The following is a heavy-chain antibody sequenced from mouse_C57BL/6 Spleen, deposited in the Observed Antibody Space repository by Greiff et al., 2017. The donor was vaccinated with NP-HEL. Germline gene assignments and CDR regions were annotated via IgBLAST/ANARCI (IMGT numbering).Heavy chain of an antibody. J-gene: IGHJ4*01. CDR3: ARQFSHYYAMDY. V-gene: IGHV5-17*01. Sequence: EVKVEESGGGLVKPGGSLKLSCAASGFTFSDYGMHWVRQAPEKGLEWVAYISSGSSTIYYADTVKGRFTISRDNAKNTLFLQMTSLRSEDTAMYYCARQFSHYYAMDYWGQGTSVTVSS. CDR2: ISSGSSTI. CDR1: GFTFSDYG.